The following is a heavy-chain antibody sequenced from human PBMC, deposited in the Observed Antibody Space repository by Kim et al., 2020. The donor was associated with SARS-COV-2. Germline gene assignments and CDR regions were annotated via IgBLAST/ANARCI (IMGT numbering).Heavy chain of an antibody. V-gene: IGHV3-74*01. CDR2: ISPDGRDT. Sequence: GGSLRLSCAASRFTFSNYWMHWVRQTPGKRPLWVSRISPDGRDTSYADSVKGRFTISRDNAKNTLYLQMNSLRADETGVYYCARSDNYYESSGYRSFDVWGQGTMVSVS. CDR1: RFTFSNYW. J-gene: IGHJ3*01. D-gene: IGHD3-22*01. CDR3: ARSDNYYESSGYRSFDV.